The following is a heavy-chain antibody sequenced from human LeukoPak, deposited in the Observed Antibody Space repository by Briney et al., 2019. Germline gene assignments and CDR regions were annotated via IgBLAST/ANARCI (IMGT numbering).Heavy chain of an antibody. J-gene: IGHJ5*02. V-gene: IGHV1-69*05. CDR2: IIPIFGTA. CDR3: ARRRLGAAAGTGRFDP. CDR1: GYTFTSYS. D-gene: IGHD6-13*01. Sequence: ASVKVSCKASGYTFTSYSISWVRQAPGQGLEWMGGIIPIFGTANYAQKFQGRVTITTDASTSTAYMELSSLRSEDTAVYYCARRRLGAAAGTGRFDPWGQGTLVTVSS.